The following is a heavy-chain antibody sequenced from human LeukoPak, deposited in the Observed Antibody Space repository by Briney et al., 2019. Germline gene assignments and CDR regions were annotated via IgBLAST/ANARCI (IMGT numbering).Heavy chain of an antibody. D-gene: IGHD5-12*01. Sequence: GGSLRLSCAASGFTFSTYTMNWVRQAPGKGLEWVSSISSGSSYIYYADSVKGRFTISRDDAKNSLYLQMNSLRAEDTAVYYCARVRGYSGYDSGRYYYYNYMGVWGKGTTVTVSS. CDR2: ISSGSSYI. V-gene: IGHV3-21*01. J-gene: IGHJ6*03. CDR3: ARVRGYSGYDSGRYYYYNYMGV. CDR1: GFTFSTYT.